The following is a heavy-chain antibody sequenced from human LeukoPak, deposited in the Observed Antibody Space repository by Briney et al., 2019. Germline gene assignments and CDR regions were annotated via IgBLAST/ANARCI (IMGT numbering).Heavy chain of an antibody. CDR2: INSDGSST. CDR1: GFTFSSYW. D-gene: IGHD1-1*01. J-gene: IGHJ4*02. V-gene: IGHV3-74*01. CDR3: TPGGTYSAY. Sequence: PGGSLRLSCAASGFTFSSYWMHWVRQAPGKGLVWVSRINSDGSSTSYADSVKGRFTISRDNAKNTLYLQMNSLKTEDTAVYYCTPGGTYSAYWGQGTLVTVSS.